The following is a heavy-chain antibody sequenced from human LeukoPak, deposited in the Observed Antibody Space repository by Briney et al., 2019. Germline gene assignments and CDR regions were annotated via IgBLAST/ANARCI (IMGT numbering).Heavy chain of an antibody. V-gene: IGHV3-7*01. J-gene: IGHJ4*02. CDR1: GFTVSSNS. Sequence: PGGSLRLSCTVSGFTVSSNSMSWVRQAPGKGLEWVANIKQDGSEKYYVDSVKGRFTISRDNAKNSLYLQMNSLRAEDTAVYYCARDLPDYWGQGTLVTVSS. CDR3: ARDLPDY. CDR2: IKQDGSEK. D-gene: IGHD5/OR15-5a*01.